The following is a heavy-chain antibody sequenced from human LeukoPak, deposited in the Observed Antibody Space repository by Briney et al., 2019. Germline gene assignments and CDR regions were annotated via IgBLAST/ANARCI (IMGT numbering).Heavy chain of an antibody. CDR3: ARILTGTTKEYYFDY. D-gene: IGHD1-7*01. CDR2: INPNSGGT. CDR1: GYTFTGYY. Sequence: ASVKVSCKASGYTFTGYYMHWVRQAPGQGGEWMGWINPNSGGTNYAQKFQGRVTMTRDTSISTAYMELSRLRSDDTAVYYCARILTGTTKEYYFDYWGQGTLVTVSS. V-gene: IGHV1-2*02. J-gene: IGHJ4*02.